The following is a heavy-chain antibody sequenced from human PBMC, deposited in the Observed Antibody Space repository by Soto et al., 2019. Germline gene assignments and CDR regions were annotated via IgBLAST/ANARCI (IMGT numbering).Heavy chain of an antibody. CDR2: INHSGST. CDR1: GGSFSGYY. J-gene: IGHJ6*02. Sequence: PSETLSLTCAVYGGSFSGYYWSWIRQPPWKGLEWIGEINHSGSTNYNPSLKSRVTISVDTSKNQFSLKLSSVTAADTAVYYCASLRSYYDFWSGLGNYYYGVDVWGQGTTVTVSS. D-gene: IGHD3-3*01. CDR3: ASLRSYYDFWSGLGNYYYGVDV. V-gene: IGHV4-34*01.